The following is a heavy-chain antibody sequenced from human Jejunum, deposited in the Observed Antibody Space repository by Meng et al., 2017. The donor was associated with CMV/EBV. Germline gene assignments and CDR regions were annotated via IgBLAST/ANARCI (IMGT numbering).Heavy chain of an antibody. CDR3: ARDPYSIAVAGKGEFDS. CDR2: MSGSGSSI. D-gene: IGHD6-19*01. CDR1: CSDYY. J-gene: IGHJ4*02. Sequence: CSDYYMDWIRQAPGKGLEWVSYMSGSGSSIDYADSMKGRFTISRDNAKNSLYLQMNSLRVEDTAVYYCARDPYSIAVAGKGEFDSWGQGTLVTVSS. V-gene: IGHV3-11*01.